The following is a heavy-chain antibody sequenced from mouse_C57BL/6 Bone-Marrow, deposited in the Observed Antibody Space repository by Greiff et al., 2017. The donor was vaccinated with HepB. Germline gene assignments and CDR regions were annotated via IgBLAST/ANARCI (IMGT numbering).Heavy chain of an antibody. CDR2: IYPGSGST. Sequence: VQLQQPGAELVKPGASVKMSCKASGYTFTSYWITWVKQRPGQGLEWIGDIYPGSGSTNYNEKFKSKATLTVDTSSSTAYMQLSSLTSEDSAVYYCARWGYYGSSYCWYFDVWGTGTTVTVSS. J-gene: IGHJ1*03. V-gene: IGHV1-55*01. CDR3: ARWGYYGSSYCWYFDV. CDR1: GYTFTSYW. D-gene: IGHD1-1*01.